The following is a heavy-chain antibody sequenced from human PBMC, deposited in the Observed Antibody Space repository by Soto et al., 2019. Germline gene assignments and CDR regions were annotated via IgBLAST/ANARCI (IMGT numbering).Heavy chain of an antibody. CDR3: ARSPRSSPYFDY. Sequence: ESLTISRQCSGYTFSNFWIGLVRQLPGKGLEWMGIIYPGDHETRYSPSFHGKVTISADKSINTAYLQWNSLEASDTAFYFCARSPRSSPYFDYWGQGALVTVSS. D-gene: IGHD6-13*01. CDR2: IYPGDHET. V-gene: IGHV5-51*01. CDR1: GYTFSNFW. J-gene: IGHJ4*02.